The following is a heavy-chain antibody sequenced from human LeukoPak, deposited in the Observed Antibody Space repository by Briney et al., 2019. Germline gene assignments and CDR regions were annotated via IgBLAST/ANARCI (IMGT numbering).Heavy chain of an antibody. CDR1: GFIFSNYA. CDR2: LGGLSESV. CDR3: ARRWLGDPYGMDV. Sequence: GGSLRLSCAASGFIFSNYAMTWGRQAPGKGLEWVSILGGLSESVYYPDSVKGRFTVSRDNSKDTLYLEINSLRGEDTATYYCARRWLGDPYGMDVWGQGATVAVSS. J-gene: IGHJ6*02. V-gene: IGHV3-23*01. D-gene: IGHD3-10*01.